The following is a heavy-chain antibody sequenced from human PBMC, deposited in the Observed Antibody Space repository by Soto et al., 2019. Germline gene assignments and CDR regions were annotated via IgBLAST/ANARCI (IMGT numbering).Heavy chain of an antibody. Sequence: SVKVSCKASGYTFTDYYMHWVRQAPGQGLEWMGWINPNSGGTNYAQKFQGRVTMTRDTSISTAYMELNRLRSDDTAVYYCARDQSPSSGWPGMDVWGQGTTVTVSS. J-gene: IGHJ6*02. V-gene: IGHV1-2*02. CDR3: ARDQSPSSGWPGMDV. D-gene: IGHD6-19*01. CDR1: GYTFTDYY. CDR2: INPNSGGT.